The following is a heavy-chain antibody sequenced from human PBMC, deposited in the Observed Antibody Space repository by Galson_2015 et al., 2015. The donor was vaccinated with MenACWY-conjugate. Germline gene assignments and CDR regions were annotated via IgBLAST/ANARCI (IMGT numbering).Heavy chain of an antibody. D-gene: IGHD4-17*01. V-gene: IGHV3-74*01. J-gene: IGHJ2*01. CDR1: GFSFNFYW. CDR3: VRSDYGDYSFDL. CDR2: INNDGSSP. Sequence: SLRLSCAASGFSFNFYWVHWVRQSPGKGPVWVARINNDGSSPNYAGSVRGRFSISRDNAMHTLYLQMDSLRAEDTAVYYCVRSDYGDYSFDLWGRGTLVTVAS.